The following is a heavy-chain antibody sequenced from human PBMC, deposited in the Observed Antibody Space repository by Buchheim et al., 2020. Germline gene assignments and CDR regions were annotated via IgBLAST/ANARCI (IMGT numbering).Heavy chain of an antibody. CDR2: IGSSGSAK. J-gene: IGHJ4*02. CDR3: ARSRTAGTYYFDY. V-gene: IGHV3-48*01. Sequence: EVQLVESGGGLVQPGGSLRLSCAASGFSFSSYTMNWVRQAPGKGLKWVSYIGSSGSAKYYADSVKGRFTISRDNANNSLYLQMNSLRVEDTAVYYCARSRTAGTYYFDYWGQGAL. CDR1: GFSFSSYT. D-gene: IGHD6-19*01.